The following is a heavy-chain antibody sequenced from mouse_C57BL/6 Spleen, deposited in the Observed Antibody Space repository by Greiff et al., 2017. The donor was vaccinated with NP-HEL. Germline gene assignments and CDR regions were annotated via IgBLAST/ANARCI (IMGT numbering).Heavy chain of an antibody. J-gene: IGHJ4*01. CDR3: ARFLYYDYDGYYYAMDY. CDR1: GFTFTDYY. V-gene: IGHV7-3*01. D-gene: IGHD2-4*01. Sequence: EVKVVESGGGLVQPGGSLSLSCAASGFTFTDYYMSWVRQPPGKALEWLGFIRNKANGYTTEYSASVKGRFTISRDNSQSILYLQMNALRAEDSATYYCARFLYYDYDGYYYAMDYWGQGTSVTVSS. CDR2: IRNKANGYTT.